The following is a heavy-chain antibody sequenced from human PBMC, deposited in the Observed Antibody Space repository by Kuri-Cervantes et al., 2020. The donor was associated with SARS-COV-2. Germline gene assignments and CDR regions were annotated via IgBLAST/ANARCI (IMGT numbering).Heavy chain of an antibody. V-gene: IGHV4-59*01. CDR3: ARQLDYYDSSGYYYYYYYGMDV. Sequence: SETLSLTCTVSGGSLTNYYWTWIRQTPGKGLEWIGYIYYSGTTESNPSLKSRVTMSVDASKNQLSLRLSSVTAADTAMYYCARQLDYYDSSGYYYYYYYGMDVWGQGTTVTVSS. D-gene: IGHD3-22*01. CDR1: GGSLTNYY. CDR2: IYYSGTT. J-gene: IGHJ6*02.